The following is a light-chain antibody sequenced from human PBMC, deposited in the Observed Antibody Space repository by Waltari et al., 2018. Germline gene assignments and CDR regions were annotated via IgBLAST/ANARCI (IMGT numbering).Light chain of an antibody. CDR1: SSDVGGYNY. J-gene: IGLJ3*02. CDR3: CSFAGSYTWV. Sequence: QSALTQPRSVSGSPGQSVTISCTGTSSDVGGYNYVSWYQQHPGKAPKFMIYDVSERPSGVPDRFSGSKAGNTASLTISGRQAEDEADYYCCSFAGSYTWVFGGGTKLTVL. V-gene: IGLV2-11*01. CDR2: DVS.